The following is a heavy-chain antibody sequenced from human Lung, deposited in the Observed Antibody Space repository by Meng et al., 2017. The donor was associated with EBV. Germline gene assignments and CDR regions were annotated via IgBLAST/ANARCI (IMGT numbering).Heavy chain of an antibody. CDR2: INRSGST. Sequence: QEQLRQWGAGQLKPSETLSLTCAVYGGYLSAYYWSWIRQPPGKGLEWIGEINRSGSTNYNPSLKSRLTVSMDTSKNQFSLKLSSVTAADTAVYYCARLYRGGWYLWGRGTLVTVSS. J-gene: IGHJ4*02. CDR1: GGYLSAYY. CDR3: ARLYRGGWYL. V-gene: IGHV4-34*02. D-gene: IGHD6-19*01.